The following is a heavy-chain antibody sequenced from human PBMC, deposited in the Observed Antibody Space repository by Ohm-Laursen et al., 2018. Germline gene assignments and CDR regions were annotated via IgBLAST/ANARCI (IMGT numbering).Heavy chain of an antibody. CDR1: GFTFSSYG. Sequence: SLRLSCAASGFTFSSYGMHWVRQAPGKGLEWVAVIWYDGSNKYYADSVKGRLTISRDNAKNSLYLQMNSLRAEDTAVYFCARDERWGQGTLVTVSS. V-gene: IGHV3-33*01. D-gene: IGHD1-1*01. J-gene: IGHJ4*02. CDR3: ARDER. CDR2: IWYDGSNK.